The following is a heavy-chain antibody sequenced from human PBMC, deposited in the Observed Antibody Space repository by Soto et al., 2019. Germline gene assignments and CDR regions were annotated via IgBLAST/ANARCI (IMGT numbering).Heavy chain of an antibody. CDR3: GRGGGRSYAFDI. CDR1: GGSFSGYY. Sequence: QVQLQQCGAGLLKPSETLSLTCAVYGGSFSGYYWSWIRQPPGKGLEWIGEINHSGSTNYNPSLKSRVTISVDTSKNQFSRKLSSVTAADKAVYYCGRGGGRSYAFDIWGQGTMVTVSS. CDR2: INHSGST. J-gene: IGHJ3*02. V-gene: IGHV4-34*01.